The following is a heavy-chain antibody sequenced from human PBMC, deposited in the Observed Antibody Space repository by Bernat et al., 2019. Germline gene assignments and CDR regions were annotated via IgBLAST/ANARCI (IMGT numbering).Heavy chain of an antibody. V-gene: IGHV3-21*01. D-gene: IGHD1-1*01. CDR2: ISSSSSYI. Sequence: EVQLVESGGGLVKPGGSLRLSCAASGFTFSSYSMNWVRQAPGKGLEWVSSISSSSSYIYYADSVKGRFTIARDNAKNSLYLQMNSLGAEDTAVYYCARDTTGTTPSWYFDLWGRGTLVTVSS. CDR3: ARDTTGTTPSWYFDL. CDR1: GFTFSSYS. J-gene: IGHJ2*01.